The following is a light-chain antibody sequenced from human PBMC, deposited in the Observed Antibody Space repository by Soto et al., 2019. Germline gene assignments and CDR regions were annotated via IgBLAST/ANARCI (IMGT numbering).Light chain of an antibody. Sequence: QSVLTQPASVSGSPGQSITISCTGTSSDVGDYYYVSWYQHHPGKPPKLVIYGVSNRPSGVCSRFSASKSGNTASLTISGLQADDEAEYYCSSYTSSSTLVFGGGTKVTVL. V-gene: IGLV2-14*01. J-gene: IGLJ3*02. CDR1: SSDVGDYYY. CDR2: GVS. CDR3: SSYTSSSTLV.